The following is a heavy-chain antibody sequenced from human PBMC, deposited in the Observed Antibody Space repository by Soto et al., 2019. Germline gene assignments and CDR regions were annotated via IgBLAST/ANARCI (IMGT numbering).Heavy chain of an antibody. Sequence: GASVKVSCKASGYTFTNFGISWVRQAPGQGLEWMGWISAYNGNTNYAQKFQGRVTMTRNTSISTAYMELSSLRSEDTAVYYCARGPLRYFDWLFGDYYGMDVWGQGTTVTVSS. J-gene: IGHJ6*02. CDR2: ISAYNGNT. CDR1: GYTFTNFG. CDR3: ARGPLRYFDWLFGDYYGMDV. D-gene: IGHD3-9*01. V-gene: IGHV1-18*01.